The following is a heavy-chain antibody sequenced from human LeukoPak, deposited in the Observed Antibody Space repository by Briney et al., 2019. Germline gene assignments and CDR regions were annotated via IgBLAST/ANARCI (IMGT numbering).Heavy chain of an antibody. CDR1: GYTFTSYY. D-gene: IGHD1-26*01. CDR3: ARVTGGSYSGVYFDY. V-gene: IGHV1-46*01. J-gene: IGHJ4*02. CDR2: INPSGGST. Sequence: ASVKVSCKASGYTFTSYYMHWVRQAPGQGLEWMGIINPSGGSTSYAQKFQGRVTMTRDTSTSTVYMELSSLRSEDTAVYYCARVTGGSYSGVYFDYWGQGTLVTVSS.